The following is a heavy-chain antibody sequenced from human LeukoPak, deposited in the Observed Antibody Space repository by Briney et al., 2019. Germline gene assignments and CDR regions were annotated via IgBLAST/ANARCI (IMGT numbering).Heavy chain of an antibody. CDR1: GGTFSSYA. CDR2: IIPIFGTA. J-gene: IGHJ3*02. D-gene: IGHD6-6*01. Sequence: SVKVSCKASGGTFSSYAISWVRQAPGRGLEWMGGIIPIFGTANYAQKFQGRVTITADESTSTAYMELSSLRSEDTAVYYCARDRAARPSLGDAFDIWGQGTMVTVSS. CDR3: ARDRAARPSLGDAFDI. V-gene: IGHV1-69*01.